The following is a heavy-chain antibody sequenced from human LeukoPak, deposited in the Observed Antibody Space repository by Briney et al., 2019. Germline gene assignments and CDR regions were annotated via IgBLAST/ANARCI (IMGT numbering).Heavy chain of an antibody. Sequence: GASVKVSCKASGYTFTYYYMHWVRQAPGQGLECMGWINPYSGDTNYAQKFQGRVTMTRDTSITTAYMDLSRLKSDDTAVYYCARASVENTLRIDDYWGQGTLVTVSS. D-gene: IGHD2-15*01. J-gene: IGHJ4*02. V-gene: IGHV1-2*02. CDR1: GYTFTYYY. CDR3: ARASVENTLRIDDY. CDR2: INPYSGDT.